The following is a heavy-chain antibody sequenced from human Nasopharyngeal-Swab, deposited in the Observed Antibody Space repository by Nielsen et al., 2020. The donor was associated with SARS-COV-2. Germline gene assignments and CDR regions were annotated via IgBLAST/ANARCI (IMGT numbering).Heavy chain of an antibody. CDR1: GYSISSSYW. Sequence: SETLSLTCVVSGYSISSSYWWGWIRQPPGKGLEWIGYINYSGSIFYNPSLKSRVTMPVDTSKNQFSLKLSSVTAVDTAVYYCARDRPNYGMDVWGRGTTVTVS. CDR2: INYSGSI. J-gene: IGHJ6*02. CDR3: ARDRPNYGMDV. V-gene: IGHV4-28*03.